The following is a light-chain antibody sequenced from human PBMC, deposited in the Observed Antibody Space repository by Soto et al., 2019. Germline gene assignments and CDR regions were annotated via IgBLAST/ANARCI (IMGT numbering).Light chain of an antibody. J-gene: IGKJ1*01. CDR1: RSVSSN. V-gene: IGKV3D-15*01. Sequence: EIVMTQSPATLSVSPGERATLSCRASRSVSSNLAWYQQKPGQAPRLLIYDASNRATGIPARFSGSGSGTAFTLTISSLQPDDFATYYCHQYDSYPRTFGQGTKVDIK. CDR2: DAS. CDR3: HQYDSYPRT.